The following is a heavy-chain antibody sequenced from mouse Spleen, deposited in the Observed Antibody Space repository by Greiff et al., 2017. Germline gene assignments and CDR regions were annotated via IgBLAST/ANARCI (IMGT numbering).Heavy chain of an antibody. D-gene: IGHD1-1*01. V-gene: IGHV1-63*01. Sequence: QVQLQQSGAELVRPGTSVKISCKASGYAFTNYWLGWVKQRPGHGLEWIGDIYPGSGNTYYNEKFKGKATLTADKSSSTAYMQLSSLTSEDSAVYFCANYGSSSLYAMDYWGQGTSVTVSS. CDR2: IYPGSGNT. CDR1: GYAFTNYW. CDR3: ANYGSSSLYAMDY. J-gene: IGHJ4*01.